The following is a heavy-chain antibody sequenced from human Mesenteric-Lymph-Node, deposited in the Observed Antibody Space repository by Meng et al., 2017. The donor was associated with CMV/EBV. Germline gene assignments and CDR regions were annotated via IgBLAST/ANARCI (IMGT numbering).Heavy chain of an antibody. CDR3: ATDGPTSLEPFKY. CDR1: GYNFRHRG. Sequence: SVKVSCKPSGYNFRHRGISWVRQAPGQSLDWMGWITPYDGDTKYAQEVQGRLAMTTDTSTNTVYMELRRLTSDDTAVYFCATDGPTSLEPFKYWGQGTLVTVSS. V-gene: IGHV1-18*01. CDR2: ITPYDGDT. J-gene: IGHJ4*01. D-gene: IGHD1-14*01.